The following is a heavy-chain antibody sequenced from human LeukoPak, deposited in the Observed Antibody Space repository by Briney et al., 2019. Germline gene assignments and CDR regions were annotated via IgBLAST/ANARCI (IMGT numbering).Heavy chain of an antibody. CDR3: TKDASYAREFVNSGFFIV. CDR1: GFTFSGYA. CDR2: ISGGGDSE. J-gene: IGHJ4*02. Sequence: PGGSLRLSCAASGFTFSGYAMSWVRQTPGKGREWVSSISGGGDSEYYADSVKGRFTISRDKSKNTLYVQMNSLRADDTAVYYCTKDASYAREFVNSGFFIVWGQGTLVTVSS. V-gene: IGHV3-23*01. D-gene: IGHD3-22*01.